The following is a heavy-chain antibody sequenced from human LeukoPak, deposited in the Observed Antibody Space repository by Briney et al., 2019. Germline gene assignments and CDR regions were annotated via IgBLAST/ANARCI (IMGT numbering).Heavy chain of an antibody. Sequence: GKSLRLSCAASGFTFSSYAMHWVRQAPGKGLEWVAFISYDGSNKYYADSVRGRFTTSRDNSKNTVYLQMNSLRAEDTALYYCARGNGSSWMFDYWGQGTLVTVSS. CDR3: ARGNGSSWMFDY. CDR1: GFTFSSYA. J-gene: IGHJ4*02. CDR2: ISYDGSNK. D-gene: IGHD6-6*01. V-gene: IGHV3-30*04.